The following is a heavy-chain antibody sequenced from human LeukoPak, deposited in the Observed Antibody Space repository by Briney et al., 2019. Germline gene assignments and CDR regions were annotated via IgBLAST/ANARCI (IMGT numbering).Heavy chain of an antibody. D-gene: IGHD1-26*01. V-gene: IGHV3-74*01. CDR3: ARDPENVSGSYSHFDL. CDR1: GFTFSSYW. J-gene: IGHJ2*01. Sequence: GGSLRLSCAASGFTFSSYWMHWVRQAPGKGLVWVSRINSDGSSTSYADSVKGRFTVSRVNAKKSLYLQINSLRAEDTALYYCARDPENVSGSYSHFDLWGRGTLVTVSS. CDR2: INSDGSST.